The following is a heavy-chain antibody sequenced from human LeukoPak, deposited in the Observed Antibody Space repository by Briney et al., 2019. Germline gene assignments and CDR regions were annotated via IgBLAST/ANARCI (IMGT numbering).Heavy chain of an antibody. Sequence: GGSLRLSCAASGFTFSSYSMNWVRQAPGKGLEWVSSISSSSSYIYYADSVKGRFTISRDNAKNSLYLQMNSLRAEDTALYYCARDVYSSGWGILFDYWGQGTLVTVSS. J-gene: IGHJ4*02. CDR3: ARDVYSSGWGILFDY. CDR2: ISSSSSYI. V-gene: IGHV3-21*04. D-gene: IGHD6-19*01. CDR1: GFTFSSYS.